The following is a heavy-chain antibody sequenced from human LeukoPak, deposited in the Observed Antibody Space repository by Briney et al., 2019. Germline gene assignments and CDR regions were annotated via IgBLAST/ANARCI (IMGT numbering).Heavy chain of an antibody. V-gene: IGHV3-23*01. Sequence: GGSLRLSCAASGFTFSSYAMSWVHQAPGKGLEWVSGISGSGGTTCYADSVKGRFTISRDNSKNTLYLQMNSLRAEDTAVYYCAKVGGYSYGYLPDYWGQGTLVTVSS. D-gene: IGHD5-18*01. CDR1: GFTFSSYA. CDR2: ISGSGGTT. J-gene: IGHJ4*02. CDR3: AKVGGYSYGYLPDY.